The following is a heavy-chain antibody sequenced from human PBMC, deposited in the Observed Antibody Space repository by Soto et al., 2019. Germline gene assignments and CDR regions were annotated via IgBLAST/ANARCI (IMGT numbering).Heavy chain of an antibody. CDR2: IIPIFGTA. CDR3: ARRTDDSSGPFDS. CDR1: GGTFSSYA. J-gene: IGHJ4*02. Sequence: SVKVSCKASGGTFSSYAISWVRQAPGQGLELMGGIIPIFGTANYAQKFQGRVTITADESTSTAYMELSSLRSEDTAVYYCARRTDDSSGPFDSWAQGTLDTVSS. D-gene: IGHD3-22*01. V-gene: IGHV1-69*01.